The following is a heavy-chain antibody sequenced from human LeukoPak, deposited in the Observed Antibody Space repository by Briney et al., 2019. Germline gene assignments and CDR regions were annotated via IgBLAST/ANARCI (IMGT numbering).Heavy chain of an antibody. CDR1: GGSISSSSYY. CDR3: ASSYCSGGRCYGTFDI. CDR2: ISGSGST. D-gene: IGHD2-15*01. V-gene: IGHV4-39*01. Sequence: PSETLSLTCTVSGGSISSSSYYWGWIRQPPGKGLEWFGSISGSGSTYYYPSLKSRVTISVDTSKNQFSLNLSSVTAADTAVYYCASSYCSGGRCYGTFDIWGQGTMVSVSS. J-gene: IGHJ3*02.